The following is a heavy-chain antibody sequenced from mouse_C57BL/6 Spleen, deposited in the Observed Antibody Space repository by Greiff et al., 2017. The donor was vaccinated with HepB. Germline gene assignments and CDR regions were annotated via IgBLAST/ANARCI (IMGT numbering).Heavy chain of an antibody. CDR2: ISYSGST. J-gene: IGHJ3*01. V-gene: IGHV3-1*01. D-gene: IGHD3-2*02. CDR3: ARDDSSGAWFAY. CDR1: GYSITSGYD. Sequence: DVHLVESGPGMVKPSQSLSLTCTVTGYSITSGYDWHWIRHFPGNNLEWMGYISYSGSTNYNPSLKSRISITHDTSKNHFFLKLNSVTTEDTATYYCARDDSSGAWFAYWGQGTLVTVSA.